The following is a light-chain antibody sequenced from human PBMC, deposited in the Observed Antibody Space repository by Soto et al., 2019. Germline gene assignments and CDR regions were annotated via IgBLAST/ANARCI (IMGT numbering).Light chain of an antibody. V-gene: IGKV1-33*01. J-gene: IGKJ4*01. Sequence: DIQMTQSPSSLSASVVDRVTITFQASQDIKNYLNWYQQKPGKAPKLLIYDASDLETGVPSRFSGSGSGTDFTFTINSLQPEDIATYYCQQYDNLPLTFGGGTKVDIK. CDR2: DAS. CDR1: QDIKNY. CDR3: QQYDNLPLT.